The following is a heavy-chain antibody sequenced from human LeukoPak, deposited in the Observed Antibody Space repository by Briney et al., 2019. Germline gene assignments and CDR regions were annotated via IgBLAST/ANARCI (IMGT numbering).Heavy chain of an antibody. Sequence: GSLRLSCAASGFTFSSYAMSWVRQAPGKGLEWVSAISGSGGSTYYADSVKGRFTISRDNSKNTLYLQMNSLRAEDTAVYYCAKGYYYDSSGFNWFDPWGQGTLVTVSS. D-gene: IGHD3-22*01. CDR3: AKGYYYDSSGFNWFDP. V-gene: IGHV3-23*01. CDR2: ISGSGGST. CDR1: GFTFSSYA. J-gene: IGHJ5*02.